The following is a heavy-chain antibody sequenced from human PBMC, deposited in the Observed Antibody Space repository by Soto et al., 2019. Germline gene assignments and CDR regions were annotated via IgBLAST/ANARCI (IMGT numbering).Heavy chain of an antibody. CDR3: ARICPPQQGIHGSGSE. D-gene: IGHD3-10*01. CDR2: IYWDDDK. Sequence: GSGPTRVNPTQTLTLTCTFSGFSLSTRLMGVGWIRQPPGKALEWLALIYWDDDKRYSPSLKTRLTISKDTSKNQVVLTMTNMDPVDTATYFCARICPPQQGIHGSGSEWGQGTLVTVSS. J-gene: IGHJ4*02. V-gene: IGHV2-5*02. CDR1: GFSLSTRLMG.